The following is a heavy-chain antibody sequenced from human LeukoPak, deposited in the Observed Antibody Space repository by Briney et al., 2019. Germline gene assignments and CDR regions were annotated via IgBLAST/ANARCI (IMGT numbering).Heavy chain of an antibody. Sequence: ASVKVSCKASGYNFKGYYMNWVRQAPGQGLEWVGWINPNSGVTKYAERFQGRVTMTKETSINTVYMEMSSLGFDDTAVYYCAKDGPSPIVGASSDNWGQGTLVTVSS. CDR1: GYNFKGYY. D-gene: IGHD1-26*01. J-gene: IGHJ4*02. CDR3: AKDGPSPIVGASSDN. V-gene: IGHV1-2*02. CDR2: INPNSGVT.